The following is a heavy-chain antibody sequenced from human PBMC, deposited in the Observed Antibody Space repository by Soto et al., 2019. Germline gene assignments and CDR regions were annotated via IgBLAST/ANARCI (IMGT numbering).Heavy chain of an antibody. D-gene: IGHD3-3*01. CDR3: ARARFDSWSHIYYGLDV. J-gene: IGHJ6*02. CDR2: INHSGTT. CDR1: GGSFSGYS. V-gene: IGHV4-34*01. Sequence: PSETLSLTCAVYGGSFSGYSWTRLRQPPGKGLEWIGEINHSGTTDYNPALKSRVTMSVDTSKNQFSLRVTSVTAADTAVYYCARARFDSWSHIYYGLDVWGQGTTVTVSS.